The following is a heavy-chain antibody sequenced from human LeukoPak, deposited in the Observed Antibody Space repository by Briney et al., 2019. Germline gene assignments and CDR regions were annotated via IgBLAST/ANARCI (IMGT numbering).Heavy chain of an antibody. J-gene: IGHJ4*02. D-gene: IGHD5-18*01. Sequence: PGGSLRLSCAASGFTFSSYAMSWVRQAPGKGLEWVSAISGSDGSTYYADSVKGRFTISRDNSKNTLYLQMNSLRAEDTAVYYCAKDGDVDTAMAHFDYWGQGTLVTVSS. CDR1: GFTFSSYA. CDR3: AKDGDVDTAMAHFDY. V-gene: IGHV3-23*01. CDR2: ISGSDGST.